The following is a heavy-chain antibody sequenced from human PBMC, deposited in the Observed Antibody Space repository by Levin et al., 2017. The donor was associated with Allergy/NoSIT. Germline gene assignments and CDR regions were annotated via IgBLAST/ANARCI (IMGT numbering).Heavy chain of an antibody. V-gene: IGHV3-23*01. J-gene: IGHJ4*02. CDR3: AKDAIRGSDQPYYFDY. D-gene: IGHD6-19*01. CDR1: GFTFNNYA. CDR2: IINSGVGT. Sequence: GGSLRLSCAASGFTFNNYAMSWVRQAPGKGLEWVSAIINSGVGTYYADSVKGRFTVSRNNSKNTMYLQMNSLRAEDTAVYFCAKDAIRGSDQPYYFDYWGQGTLVTASS.